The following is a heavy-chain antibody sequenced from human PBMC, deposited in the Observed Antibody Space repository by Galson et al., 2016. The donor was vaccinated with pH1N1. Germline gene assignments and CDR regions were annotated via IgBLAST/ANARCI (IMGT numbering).Heavy chain of an antibody. D-gene: IGHD6-13*01. CDR3: ARSSSSRETEYYFDY. CDR2: IYYSGST. CDR1: GGSISSGGYY. Sequence: TLSLTCTVSGGSISSGGYYWSWIRQHPGKGLEWIGYIYYSGSTYYNPSLKSRVTISVDTSKNQFSLKLSSVTAADPAVYYCARSSSSRETEYYFDYWGQGTLVTVSS. V-gene: IGHV4-31*03. J-gene: IGHJ4*02.